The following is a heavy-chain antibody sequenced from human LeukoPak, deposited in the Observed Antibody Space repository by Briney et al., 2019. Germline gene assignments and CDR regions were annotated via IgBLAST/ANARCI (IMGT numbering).Heavy chain of an antibody. D-gene: IGHD2-8*01. CDR1: GFTFSSYA. J-gene: IGHJ4*02. V-gene: IGHV3-23*01. CDR3: AKSRGQGYCTNGVCYGGFDY. Sequence: GGSLRLSCAASGFTFSSYAMSWVRQAPGKGLEWVSAISGSGGSTYYADSVKGRFTISRDNSKNTLYLQMNSLRAEDTAVYYCAKSRGQGYCTNGVCYGGFDYWGQGTLVTVSS. CDR2: ISGSGGST.